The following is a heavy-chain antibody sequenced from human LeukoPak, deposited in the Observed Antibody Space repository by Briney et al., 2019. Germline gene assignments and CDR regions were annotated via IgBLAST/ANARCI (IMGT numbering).Heavy chain of an antibody. D-gene: IGHD6-13*01. CDR1: GGSVSSHQ. J-gene: IGHJ4*02. CDR3: ARDLSPYSSSFYYFDY. CDR2: IYYSGST. Sequence: SETLSLTCTVSGGSVSSHQWSWIRQPPGKGLEWIGYIYYSGSTNYNPSLKSRFTISIDTSNNRFSLKLSSVTAADTAVYYCARDLSPYSSSFYYFDYWGQGTLVTVSS. V-gene: IGHV4-59*02.